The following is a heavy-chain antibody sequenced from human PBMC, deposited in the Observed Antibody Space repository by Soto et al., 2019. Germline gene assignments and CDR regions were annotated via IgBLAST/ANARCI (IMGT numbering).Heavy chain of an antibody. CDR2: IYYSGRT. Sequence: SETLSLTCTVSGGSIRSDGYYWSWVRQHPGKGLEYIGYIYYSGRTYYNPSLMSRVTISLDTSESQFSLKLSSVTAADTAVYYCARVRGDSSSSTGMGYYYGMDVWGQGTTVTVSS. J-gene: IGHJ6*02. CDR1: GGSIRSDGYY. V-gene: IGHV4-31*03. D-gene: IGHD6-6*01. CDR3: ARVRGDSSSSTGMGYYYGMDV.